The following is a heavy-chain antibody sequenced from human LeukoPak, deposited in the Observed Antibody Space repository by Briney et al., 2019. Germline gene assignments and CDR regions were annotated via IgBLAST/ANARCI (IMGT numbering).Heavy chain of an antibody. Sequence: SETLSLTCTVSGGSISSYYWSWIRQTPGKGLEWIGYIYYSGSTNYNPSLKSRVTISVDTSKNQFSLKLSSVTAADTAVYYCARGLRTAAGIIDYWGQGTLVTVSS. V-gene: IGHV4-59*01. CDR2: IYYSGST. CDR3: ARGLRTAAGIIDY. D-gene: IGHD6-13*01. J-gene: IGHJ4*02. CDR1: GGSISSYY.